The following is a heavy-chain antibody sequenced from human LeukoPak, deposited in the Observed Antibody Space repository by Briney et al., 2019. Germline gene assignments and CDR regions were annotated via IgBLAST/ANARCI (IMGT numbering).Heavy chain of an antibody. CDR3: ARVHPGDFWSGYYDVDY. CDR1: GFTFSSYG. D-gene: IGHD3-3*01. V-gene: IGHV3-33*01. Sequence: PGGSLRLSCAASGFTFSSYGMHWVRQAPGKGLEWVAVIWYGGSNKYYADSVKGQFTISRDNSKNTLYLQMNSLRAEDTAVYYCARVHPGDFWSGYYDVDYWGQGTLVTVSS. J-gene: IGHJ4*02. CDR2: IWYGGSNK.